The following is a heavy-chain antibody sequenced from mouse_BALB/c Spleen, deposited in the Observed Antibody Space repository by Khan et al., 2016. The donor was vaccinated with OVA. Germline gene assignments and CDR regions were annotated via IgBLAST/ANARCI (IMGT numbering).Heavy chain of an antibody. D-gene: IGHD2-12*01. CDR1: GYTFTNYG. CDR3: ARPPYFSYSLDR. V-gene: IGHV9-3-1*01. J-gene: IGHJ4*01. Sequence: QIQLVQSGPEMKKPGETVKISCKASGYTFTNYGMNWVKQSPGKALKWMGWINTFTGEPTYADDFKGRFAFSLETSASTASLQINNLKNEDTATYFCARPPYFSYSLDRWGPGTSVTVSS. CDR2: INTFTGEP.